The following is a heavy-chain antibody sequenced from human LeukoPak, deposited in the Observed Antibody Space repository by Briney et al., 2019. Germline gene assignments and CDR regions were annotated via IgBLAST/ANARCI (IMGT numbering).Heavy chain of an antibody. Sequence: ASVKVSCKASGYTFTSYYMHWVRQAPGQGLEWMGIINPSGGSTSYAQKFQGRVTMTRDTSTSTVYMELSSLRSEDTAVYYCAREEMVVIASLTNHFDYWGQGTLVTVSS. CDR2: INPSGGST. CDR3: AREEMVVIASLTNHFDY. CDR1: GYTFTSYY. J-gene: IGHJ4*02. V-gene: IGHV1-46*01. D-gene: IGHD2-21*01.